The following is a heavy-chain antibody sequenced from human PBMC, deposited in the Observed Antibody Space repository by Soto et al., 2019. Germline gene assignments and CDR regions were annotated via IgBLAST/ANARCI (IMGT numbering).Heavy chain of an antibody. J-gene: IGHJ6*02. Sequence: ASVKVSCNASGYTFTRSGISWVRQAPGQGPEWMGWISSYNGDTNYAQTFQGRVTMTTDTSTSTAYMELRSLRSDDTAVYYSARHADYYYYGMDVWGQGTTVTVSS. CDR3: ARHADYYYYGMDV. V-gene: IGHV1-18*01. CDR2: ISSYNGDT. CDR1: GYTFTRSG.